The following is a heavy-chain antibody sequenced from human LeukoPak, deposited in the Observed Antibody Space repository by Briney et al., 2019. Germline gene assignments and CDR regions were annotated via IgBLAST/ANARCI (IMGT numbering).Heavy chain of an antibody. D-gene: IGHD5-12*01. CDR2: IYYSGST. CDR1: GVSISNGGYY. Sequence: PSQTLSLTCTVSGVSISNGGYYWSWIRQRPGKGLDGIGYIYYSGSTYYNPSLKSRVTISVDTSKNQFSLKLSSVTAEDTAVYYCAREAGRYGGYGKSACFDYWGQGTLVTVSS. CDR3: AREAGRYGGYGKSACFDY. V-gene: IGHV4-31*03. J-gene: IGHJ4*02.